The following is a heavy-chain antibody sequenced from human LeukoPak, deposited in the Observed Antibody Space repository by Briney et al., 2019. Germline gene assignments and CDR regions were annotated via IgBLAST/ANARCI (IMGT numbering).Heavy chain of an antibody. CDR2: INPSGGST. V-gene: IGHV1-46*01. J-gene: IGHJ6*02. CDR1: GYTFTSYY. CDR3: ARGDLALSGTREYYYYYGMDV. Sequence: ASVKVSCKASGYTFTSYYMHWVRQAPGQGLEWMGIINPSGGSTSYAQKFQGRVTMTRDTSTSTVYMELSSLRSEDTAVYYCARGDLALSGTREYYYYYGMDVWGQGTTVTVSS. D-gene: IGHD3-16*01.